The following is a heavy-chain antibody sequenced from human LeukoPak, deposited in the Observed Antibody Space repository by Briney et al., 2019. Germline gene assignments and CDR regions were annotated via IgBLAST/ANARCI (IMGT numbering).Heavy chain of an antibody. CDR2: INPNSGGT. CDR1: GYTFTGYY. V-gene: IGHV1-2*02. D-gene: IGHD3-22*01. CDR3: ARFPIYYDSSGYYYISAFDI. J-gene: IGHJ3*02. Sequence: ASVKVSCKASGYTFTGYYMHWVRQAPGQGLEWMGWINPNSGGTNYAQKFQGRVTMTGDTSISTAYMELSRLRSDDTAAYYCARFPIYYDSSGYYYISAFDIWGQGTMVTVSS.